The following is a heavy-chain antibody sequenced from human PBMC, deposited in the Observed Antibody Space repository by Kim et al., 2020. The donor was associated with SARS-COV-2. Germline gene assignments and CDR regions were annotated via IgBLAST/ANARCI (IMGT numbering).Heavy chain of an antibody. CDR1: GFTFSSYS. CDR3: ARVTYGDYYYDSSGLGY. Sequence: GGSLRLSCAASGFTFSSYSMNWVRQAPGKGLEWVSSISSSSSYIYYADSVKGRFTISRDNAKNSLYLQMNSLRAEDTAVYYCARVTYGDYYYDSSGLGYWGQGTLVTVSS. J-gene: IGHJ4*02. CDR2: ISSSSSYI. D-gene: IGHD3-22*01. V-gene: IGHV3-21*01.